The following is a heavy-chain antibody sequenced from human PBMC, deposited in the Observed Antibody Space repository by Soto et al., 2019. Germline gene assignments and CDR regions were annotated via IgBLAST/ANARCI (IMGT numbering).Heavy chain of an antibody. CDR3: ARVDYYDSSGYNY. J-gene: IGHJ4*02. CDR2: ISSSGSTI. Sequence: HPGGSLRLSCAASGFTFSSYEMNWVRQAPGKGLEWVSYISSSGSTIYYADSVKGRFTISRDNAKNSLYLQMNSLRAEDTAVYYCARVDYYDSSGYNYWGQGTLVTVSS. CDR1: GFTFSSYE. D-gene: IGHD3-22*01. V-gene: IGHV3-48*03.